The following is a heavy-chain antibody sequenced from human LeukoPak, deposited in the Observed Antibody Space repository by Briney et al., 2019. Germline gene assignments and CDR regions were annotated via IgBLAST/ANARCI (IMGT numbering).Heavy chain of an antibody. CDR2: ISYDGSNK. CDR1: GFTFSSYG. D-gene: IGHD3-10*01. V-gene: IGHV3-30*18. Sequence: GGSLRLSCAASGFTFSSYGMHWVRQAPGKGLEWVAVISYDGSNKYYADSVKGRFTISRDNSKNTLYLQMNSLRAEDTAVYYCAKDVAPMAHYYYGMDVWGQGTTVTVSS. CDR3: AKDVAPMAHYYYGMDV. J-gene: IGHJ6*02.